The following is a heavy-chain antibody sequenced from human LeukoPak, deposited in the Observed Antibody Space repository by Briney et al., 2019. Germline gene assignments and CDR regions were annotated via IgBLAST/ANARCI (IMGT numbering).Heavy chain of an antibody. CDR3: ARVVVRGVLDY. Sequence: GGSLRLSCAASGFTFSSYWMSWVRQAPGKGLEWVANIKQDGREKYYVDSVKGRFTISRDNAKNSLYLQMNSLRAEDTAVYYCARVVVRGVLDYWGQGTLVTVSS. V-gene: IGHV3-7*01. J-gene: IGHJ4*02. D-gene: IGHD3-10*01. CDR2: IKQDGREK. CDR1: GFTFSSYW.